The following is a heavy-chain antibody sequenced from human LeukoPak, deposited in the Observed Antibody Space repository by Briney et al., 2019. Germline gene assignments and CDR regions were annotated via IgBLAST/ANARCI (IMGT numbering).Heavy chain of an antibody. CDR3: AKGKRGNYDY. D-gene: IGHD1-26*01. Sequence: PGGSLRLSCAASGFIFSSYAMSWVRQAPGKGLEWVSTISGSGGSTYYADSVKGRFTISRDNSKNTVYLQMNSLRAEDTAVYYCAKGKRGNYDYWGQGTLVTVSP. CDR2: ISGSGGST. V-gene: IGHV3-23*01. J-gene: IGHJ4*02. CDR1: GFIFSSYA.